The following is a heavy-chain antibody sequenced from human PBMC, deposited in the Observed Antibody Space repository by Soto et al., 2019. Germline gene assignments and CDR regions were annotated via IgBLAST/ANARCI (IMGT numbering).Heavy chain of an antibody. CDR3: ARGPPLTGYLSVDC. CDR1: GYTFTGYY. V-gene: IGHV1-2*04. D-gene: IGHD3-9*01. Sequence: QVQLVQSGAEVKKPGASVKVSCKASGYTFTGYYMHWVRQAPGQGLEWMGWINPNSGGTNYAQKFQGWVTMTRDTSISTAYMELSRLRSDDTTVIFCARGPPLTGYLSVDCWGQGTLVTVYS. J-gene: IGHJ4*02. CDR2: INPNSGGT.